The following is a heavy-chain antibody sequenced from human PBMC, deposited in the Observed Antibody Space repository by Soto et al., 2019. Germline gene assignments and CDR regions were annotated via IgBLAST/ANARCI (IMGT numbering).Heavy chain of an antibody. V-gene: IGHV4-39*01. D-gene: IGHD3-22*01. CDR2: IYSLGNT. J-gene: IGHJ4*02. Sequence: QLQLQESGPGLVKPSETLSLTCTVSGGSISSSSYYWGWIRQPPGQGLEWLGTIYSLGNTYYNPSLTSRFTISLDKSKRQLFLKLTSVTAPDTAVYYCGRQISDSSGYYYAYWGQGTLVTVSS. CDR1: GGSISSSSYY. CDR3: GRQISDSSGYYYAY.